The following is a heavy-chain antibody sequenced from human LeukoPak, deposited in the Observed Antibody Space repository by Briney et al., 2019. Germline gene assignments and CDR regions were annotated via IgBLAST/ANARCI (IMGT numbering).Heavy chain of an antibody. Sequence: PSETLSLTCAVYGGSFSGYYWSWIRQPPGKGLEWIGEINHSGSTNYNPSLKSRVTISVDTSKNQFSLKLSSVTAADTAVYYCARSFYDFWSGRAFDYWGQGTLVTVSS. J-gene: IGHJ4*02. CDR2: INHSGST. V-gene: IGHV4-34*01. CDR1: GGSFSGYY. D-gene: IGHD3-3*01. CDR3: ARSFYDFWSGRAFDY.